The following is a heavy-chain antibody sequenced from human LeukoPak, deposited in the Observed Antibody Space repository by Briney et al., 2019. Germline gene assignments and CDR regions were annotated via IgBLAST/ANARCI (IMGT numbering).Heavy chain of an antibody. V-gene: IGHV4-61*02. CDR2: IYTSGST. CDR1: GGSISSGSYY. J-gene: IGHJ4*02. Sequence: SQTLSLTCTVSGGSISSGSYYWSWIRQPAGKGLEWIGRIYTSGSTNYNPSLKSRVTISVDTSKNQFSLKLSSVTAADTAVYYCARAFGGVIVDYWGQGTLVTVPS. CDR3: ARAFGGVIVDY. D-gene: IGHD3-16*02.